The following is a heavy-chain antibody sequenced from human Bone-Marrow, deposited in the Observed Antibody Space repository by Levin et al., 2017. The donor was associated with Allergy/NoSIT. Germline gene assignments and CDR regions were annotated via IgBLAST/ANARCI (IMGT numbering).Heavy chain of an antibody. V-gene: IGHV3-30*18. D-gene: IGHD2-15*01. CDR3: VKGGGYCSAYSCYGDWLDP. CDR1: GFTLRSFG. Sequence: GGSLRLSCEASGFTLRSFGMHWVRQSPGRGLEWVALISDDGNNKKYAESVKGRVTISRDNSKNTLYLQMNSLRPEDTAVYYCVKGGGYCSAYSCYGDWLDPWGQGTLVTVSS. J-gene: IGHJ5*02. CDR2: ISDDGNNK.